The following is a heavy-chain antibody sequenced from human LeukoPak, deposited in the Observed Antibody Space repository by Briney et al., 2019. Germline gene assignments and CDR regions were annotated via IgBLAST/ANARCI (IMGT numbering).Heavy chain of an antibody. J-gene: IGHJ4*02. CDR2: ITPYNGNT. CDR3: LSAYHYGDY. Sequence: ASVKVSCKASGYTFNSYGINWVRQAPGQGLEWMGRITPYNGNTNYAQKLQGRVTMTTDTSTSTAYMELRSLTSDDTAVYYCLSAYHYGDYWGQGTLVTVSS. CDR1: GYTFNSYG. D-gene: IGHD4-17*01. V-gene: IGHV1-18*01.